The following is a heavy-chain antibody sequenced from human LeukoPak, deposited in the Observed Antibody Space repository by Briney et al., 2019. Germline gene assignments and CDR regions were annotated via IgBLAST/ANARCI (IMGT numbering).Heavy chain of an antibody. Sequence: SETLSLTCTVSGGSISSSSYYWGWIRQPPGKGLEWIGSIYYSGSTYYNPSLKSRVTISVDTSKNQFSLKLSSVTAADTAVYYCARDLSFRYSPWSQYPTRVGFDPWGQGTLVTVSS. CDR3: ARDLSFRYSPWSQYPTRVGFDP. D-gene: IGHD2-15*01. V-gene: IGHV4-39*07. J-gene: IGHJ5*02. CDR1: GGSISSSSYY. CDR2: IYYSGST.